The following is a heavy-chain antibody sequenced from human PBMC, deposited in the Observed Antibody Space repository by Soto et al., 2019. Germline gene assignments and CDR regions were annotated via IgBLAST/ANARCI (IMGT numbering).Heavy chain of an antibody. D-gene: IGHD6-6*01. V-gene: IGHV5-51*01. J-gene: IGHJ1*01. CDR1: GYTFTDYW. CDR2: IYPGDSDT. CDR3: SKFKYSTSVRYLQH. Sequence: GESLKISCKGSGYTFTDYWIGWVRQLPGKGLDWMGIIYPGDSDTRYSPSFQGHVTITVXXXTXXXYXQXXTLKASDTAMYYCSKFKYSTSVRYLQHWGQGTPVTVSS.